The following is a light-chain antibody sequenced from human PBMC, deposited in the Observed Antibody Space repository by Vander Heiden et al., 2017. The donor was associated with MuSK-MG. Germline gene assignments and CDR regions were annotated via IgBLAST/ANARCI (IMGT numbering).Light chain of an antibody. CDR3: AAWDDSRSAVV. J-gene: IGLJ2*01. CDR2: GNN. V-gene: IGLV1-47*01. CDR1: SSNIGSNY. Sequence: QSVLTQPPSASGTPGQSVTISCSGSSSNIGSNYVYWYHQLPGTAPKLLIYGNNQRPSGVPDRFSGSKSGTSASLAISGLRSEDEADYYCAAWDDSRSAVVFGGGTKLTVL.